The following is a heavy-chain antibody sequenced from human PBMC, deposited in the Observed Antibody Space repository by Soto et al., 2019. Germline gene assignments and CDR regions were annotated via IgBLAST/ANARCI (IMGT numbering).Heavy chain of an antibody. J-gene: IGHJ4*02. Sequence: EVQLVESGGGLVQPGGSLRLSCAASGYTFSDSYINWVRQAPGKGLEWVGRTRNKASSYTRDYAASVKGRLSISRDDSKNSLYLQMNSLKTEETAVYYCAREGSSSGPDYEYWGQGTLVTVSS. CDR2: TRNKASSYTR. D-gene: IGHD3-22*01. V-gene: IGHV3-72*01. CDR1: GYTFSDSY. CDR3: AREGSSSGPDYEY.